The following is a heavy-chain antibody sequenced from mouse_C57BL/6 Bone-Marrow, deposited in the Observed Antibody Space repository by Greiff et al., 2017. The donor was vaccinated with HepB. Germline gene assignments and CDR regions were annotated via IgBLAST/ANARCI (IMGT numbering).Heavy chain of an antibody. J-gene: IGHJ4*01. D-gene: IGHD2-2*01. CDR1: GYTFTSYW. V-gene: IGHV1-69*01. Sequence: QVQLQQPGAELVMPGASVKLSCKASGYTFTSYWMHWVKQRPGQGLEWIGEIEPSDSYTNYNQKFKGKSTLTVDKSSSTAYMQLSSLTSEDSAVYYCARWLRYYAMDYWGQGTSVTVSS. CDR2: IEPSDSYT. CDR3: ARWLRYYAMDY.